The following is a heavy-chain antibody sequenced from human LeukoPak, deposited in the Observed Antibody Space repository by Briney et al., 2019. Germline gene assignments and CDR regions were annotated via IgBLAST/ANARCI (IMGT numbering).Heavy chain of an antibody. CDR2: IRDDGKDK. V-gene: IGHV3-30*02. J-gene: IGHJ5*02. CDR3: AKDQSHHDSSGSLYDP. D-gene: IGHD3-22*01. Sequence: GGSLRLSCAASGFTFKNYGMHWVRQAPGKGLDWVGFIRDDGKDKKYADSVKGRFSISRDDSENILYLQMNSLRVEDTAIYYCAKDQSHHDSSGSLYDPWGQGSLVTVSS. CDR1: GFTFKNYG.